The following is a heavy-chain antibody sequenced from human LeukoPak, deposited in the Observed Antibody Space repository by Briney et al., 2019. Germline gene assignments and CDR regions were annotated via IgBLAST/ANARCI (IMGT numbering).Heavy chain of an antibody. CDR2: IKQDGNEK. CDR3: AKDYSSGWYGKGAFDI. V-gene: IGHV3-7*01. CDR1: GFTFSIYW. J-gene: IGHJ3*02. D-gene: IGHD6-19*01. Sequence: GGSLRLSCGPSGFTFSIYWISGVRQAPGKGGEWVANIKQDGNEKYYVDSVKGLLTISRDNDKNSLYLQMNSLRAEDTAVYYCAKDYSSGWYGKGAFDIWGQGTLVTVSS.